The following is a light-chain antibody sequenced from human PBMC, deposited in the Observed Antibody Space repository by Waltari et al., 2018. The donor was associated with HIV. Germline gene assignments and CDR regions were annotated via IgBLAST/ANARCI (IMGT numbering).Light chain of an antibody. Sequence: QSALTQPASVSVSPGHSVTLSCTGPNGDVGSYNLVSWSQQYPVRAPQLIIYGVNSRPSGVSDRFSGSKFGNTASLTISRLRADDEADYYCNSFTDTDTLVFGGGTRLTVL. V-gene: IGLV2-14*03. CDR2: GVN. CDR1: NGDVGSYNL. J-gene: IGLJ3*02. CDR3: NSFTDTDTLV.